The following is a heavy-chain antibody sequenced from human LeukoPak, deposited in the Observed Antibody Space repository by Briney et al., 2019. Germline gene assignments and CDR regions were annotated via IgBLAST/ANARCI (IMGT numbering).Heavy chain of an antibody. Sequence: SETLSLTCIVSGGSISSYYWSGIRQPPGKGRECIGYIYYSGSTNYNPSLTSRVTISVDTSKNQFSLKLSSVTAADTAVYYCARTPYGGNVDYWGQGTLVTVSS. J-gene: IGHJ4*02. CDR3: ARTPYGGNVDY. CDR2: IYYSGST. D-gene: IGHD4-23*01. CDR1: GGSISSYY. V-gene: IGHV4-59*01.